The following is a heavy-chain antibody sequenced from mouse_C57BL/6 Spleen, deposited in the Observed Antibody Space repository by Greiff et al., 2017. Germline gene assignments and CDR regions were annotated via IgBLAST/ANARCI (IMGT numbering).Heavy chain of an antibody. Sequence: EVKLMESGGGLVKPGGSLKLSCAASGFTFSSYTMSWVRQTPEKRLEWVATISGGGGNTYYPDSVKGRFTISRDNAKNTLYLQMSSLGAEDTALYYGARKLGRGAGADYWGQGTTLTVSS. CDR2: ISGGGGNT. CDR1: GFTFSSYT. J-gene: IGHJ2*01. V-gene: IGHV5-9*01. CDR3: ARKLGRGAGADY. D-gene: IGHD4-1*01.